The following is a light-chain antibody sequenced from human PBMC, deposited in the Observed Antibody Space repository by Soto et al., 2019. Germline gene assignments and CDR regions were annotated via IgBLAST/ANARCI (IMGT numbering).Light chain of an antibody. CDR3: QQYGSSPWT. V-gene: IGKV3-20*01. CDR2: GAS. Sequence: IMWTQYQITRSLFPRERATLSCSPSQSVSSSYLAWYQQKPGQAPRLLIYGASSRATGIPDRFSGSGSGTDFTLTISRLEPEDFAVYYCQQYGSSPWTFGQGTKV. J-gene: IGKJ1*01. CDR1: QSVSSSY.